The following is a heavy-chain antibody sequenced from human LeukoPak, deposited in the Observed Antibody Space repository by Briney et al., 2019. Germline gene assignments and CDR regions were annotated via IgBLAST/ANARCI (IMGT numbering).Heavy chain of an antibody. CDR3: VREREKQWLF. J-gene: IGHJ4*02. CDR2: IFHTGSA. Sequence: SETLSFTCNVSGYSISSGYYWGWIRQPPGKGLEYIGSIFHTGSADYNPSLKSRVTLPVDTSKNQFSLKLNSATAADTAVYYCVREREKQWLFWGQGTLVPVSS. D-gene: IGHD6-19*01. CDR1: GYSISSGYY. V-gene: IGHV4-38-2*02.